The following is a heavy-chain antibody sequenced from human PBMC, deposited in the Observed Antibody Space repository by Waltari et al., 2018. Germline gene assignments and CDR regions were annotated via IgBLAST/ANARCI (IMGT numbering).Heavy chain of an antibody. CDR2: VEPEDGES. J-gene: IGHJ4*02. CDR3: ATSAPSYDYVWGSYRG. D-gene: IGHD3-16*02. Sequence: VQLVQSGAEVKKPGSSVKVSCKASGGTFTDYYMHWVQQAPGKGLEWMGRVEPEDGESSNAEKFQGRVTITADTSTDTAYMELSSLRSEDTAVYYCATSAPSYDYVWGSYRGWGQGTLVTVSS. V-gene: IGHV1-69-2*01. CDR1: GGTFTDYY.